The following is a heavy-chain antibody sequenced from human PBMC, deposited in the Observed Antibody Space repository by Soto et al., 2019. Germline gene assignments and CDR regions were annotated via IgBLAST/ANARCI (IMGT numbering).Heavy chain of an antibody. D-gene: IGHD3-3*01. CDR1: GYSFTSYW. V-gene: IGHV5-10-1*01. J-gene: IGHJ4*02. CDR3: ASGYYDFWSGPHAFDY. Sequence: PGESLKISCKGSGYSFTSYWISWVRQVPGKGLEWMGRIDPSDSYTNYSPSFQGHVTISADKSISTAYLQWSSLKASDTAMYYCASGYYDFWSGPHAFDYWGQGTLVTVSS. CDR2: IDPSDSYT.